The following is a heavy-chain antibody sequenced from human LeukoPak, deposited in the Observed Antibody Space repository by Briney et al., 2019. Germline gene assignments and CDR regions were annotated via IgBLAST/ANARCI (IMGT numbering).Heavy chain of an antibody. D-gene: IGHD1-26*01. Sequence: AGGSLRLSCAASGFTFSGFSMSWVRQSPTKGLEWVANIKQDGSERYYVDSVKGRFTISRDNAKNSLYLQMNSLRAEDTALYHCARLRGPWELNDAFDIWGQGTMVTVSS. CDR2: IKQDGSER. J-gene: IGHJ3*02. V-gene: IGHV3-7*03. CDR3: ARLRGPWELNDAFDI. CDR1: GFTFSGFS.